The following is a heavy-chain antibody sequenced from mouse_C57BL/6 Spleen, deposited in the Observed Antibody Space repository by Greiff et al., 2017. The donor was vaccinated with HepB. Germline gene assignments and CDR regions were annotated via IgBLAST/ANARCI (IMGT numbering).Heavy chain of an antibody. Sequence: EVKVVESGGGLVKPGGSLKLSCAASGFTFSDYGMHWVRQAPEKGLEWVAYISSGSSTIYYADTVKGRFTISRDNAKNTLFLQMTSLRSEDTAMYYCSRPLLLRYHYYAMDYWGQGTSVTVSS. CDR3: SRPLLLRYHYYAMDY. CDR2: ISSGSSTI. D-gene: IGHD1-1*01. CDR1: GFTFSDYG. V-gene: IGHV5-17*01. J-gene: IGHJ4*01.